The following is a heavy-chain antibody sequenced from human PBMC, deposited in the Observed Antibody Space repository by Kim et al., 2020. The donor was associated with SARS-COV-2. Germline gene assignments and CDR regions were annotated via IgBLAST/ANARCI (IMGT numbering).Heavy chain of an antibody. CDR3: AIYINRWYVHEH. Sequence: GESLKISCKGSGYDFTSYLISWVRQMPGKGLEWMGRSDPSESYIRYSPSFQCHVTPSVDKSISTAYLQWSSLQASDTAIYYFAIYINRWYVHEHWG. D-gene: IGHD6-13*01. V-gene: IGHV5-10-1*01. CDR2: SDPSESYI. CDR1: GYDFTSYL. J-gene: IGHJ1*01.